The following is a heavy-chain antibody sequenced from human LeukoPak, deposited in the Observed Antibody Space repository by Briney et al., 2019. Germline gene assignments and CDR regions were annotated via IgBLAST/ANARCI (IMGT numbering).Heavy chain of an antibody. CDR2: IYHSGST. CDR1: GGSISTYY. J-gene: IGHJ1*01. V-gene: IGHV4-59*01. Sequence: TSETLSLTCTVSGGSISTYYWNWIRQPPGKGLEWIGYIYHSGSTNYNPSLQSRVTISVDTSKNQFSLNLNSVTAADTAVYYCARGGAARLHFQNWGQGTLVTVSS. CDR3: ARGGAARLHFQN. D-gene: IGHD6-6*01.